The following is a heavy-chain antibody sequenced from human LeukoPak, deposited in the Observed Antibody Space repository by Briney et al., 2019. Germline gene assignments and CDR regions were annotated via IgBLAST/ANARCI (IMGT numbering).Heavy chain of an antibody. CDR3: AKGLEYQLLVGYDYHGMDV. J-gene: IGHJ6*02. CDR1: GFTFSNYG. CDR2: IQYDKNNN. V-gene: IGHV3-30*02. D-gene: IGHD2-2*01. Sequence: PGGSLRLSCAASGFTFSNYGMHWVRRAPGKGLEWVAFIQYDKNNNYYADSVKGRFIISRDNSKNTLYLQMNSLRAEDTAIYYCAKGLEYQLLVGYDYHGMDVWGQGTTVTVSS.